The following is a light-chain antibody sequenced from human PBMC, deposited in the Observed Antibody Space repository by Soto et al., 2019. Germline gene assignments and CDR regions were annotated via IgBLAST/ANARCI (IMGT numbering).Light chain of an antibody. V-gene: IGKV3-11*01. Sequence: EIVLTQSPATLSLSPGERATLFCRASQSVSSYFAWYQQKPGQAPNLLIYDASNRATGIPARFSGSGSGTDFTLTISRLEPEDFAVYYCQQRSNWPLTFGQGTRLDIK. CDR3: QQRSNWPLT. J-gene: IGKJ5*01. CDR1: QSVSSY. CDR2: DAS.